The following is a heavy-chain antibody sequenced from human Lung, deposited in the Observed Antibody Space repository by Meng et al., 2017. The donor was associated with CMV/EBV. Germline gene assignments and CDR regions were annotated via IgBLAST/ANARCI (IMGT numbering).Heavy chain of an antibody. CDR2: IYHSGST. CDR1: GGPINSSNYY. Sequence: LQLQDSGPVLVTPSETLPLPCTVSGGPINSSNYYWDWIRQPPGKGLEWIGAIYHSGSTSYNPSLQSRVTMFVDTSKNQFSLMLTSVTATDTAVYYCARRRGGSGRDCWGQGTLVTVSS. J-gene: IGHJ4*02. D-gene: IGHD3-10*01. V-gene: IGHV4-39*01. CDR3: ARRRGGSGRDC.